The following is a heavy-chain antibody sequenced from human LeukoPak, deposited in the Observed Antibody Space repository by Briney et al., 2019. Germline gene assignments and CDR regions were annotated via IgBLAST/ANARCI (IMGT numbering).Heavy chain of an antibody. CDR1: GFTFSSYG. CDR2: IWYDGSNK. Sequence: GGSLRLSCAASGFTFSSYGMHWVREAPGKGLEWEAVIWYDGSNKYYADSVKGGFTISGDNYEDTLYLQMNSLRAEVTAVYYCAKGQIQYSSGAFAIWGQGTMVTVSS. CDR3: AKGQIQYSSGAFAI. J-gene: IGHJ3*02. V-gene: IGHV3-33*06. D-gene: IGHD6-19*01.